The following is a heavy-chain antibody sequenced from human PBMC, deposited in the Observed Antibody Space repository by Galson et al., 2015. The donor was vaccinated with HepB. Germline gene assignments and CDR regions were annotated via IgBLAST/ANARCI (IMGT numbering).Heavy chain of an antibody. CDR1: GFTFSSHA. J-gene: IGHJ4*02. V-gene: IGHV3-7*03. D-gene: IGHD6-13*01. CDR2: IQQDGSEK. Sequence: SLRLSCAASGFTFSSHAMSWVRQAPGKGLEWVAAIQQDGSEKYYWDSVKGRFTISRDNAKNSLDLQMNSLRADDTAVYYCARGDGSIWYSYWGQGILVTVSS. CDR3: ARGDGSIWYSY.